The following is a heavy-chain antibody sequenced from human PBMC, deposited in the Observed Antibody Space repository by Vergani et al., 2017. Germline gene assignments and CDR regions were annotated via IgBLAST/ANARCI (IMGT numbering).Heavy chain of an antibody. J-gene: IGHJ3*02. CDR3: AREGLYYDYVWGSYRPDAFDI. V-gene: IGHV4-4*02. CDR1: GGSISSSNW. Sequence: QVQLQESGPGLVKPSGTLSLTCAVSGGSISSSNWWSWVRQPPGKGLEWIGEIYHSGSTNYNPSLKSRVTISVDKSKNQFSLKLSSVTAADTAVYYCAREGLYYDYVWGSYRPDAFDIWGQGTMVTVSS. CDR2: IYHSGST. D-gene: IGHD3-16*02.